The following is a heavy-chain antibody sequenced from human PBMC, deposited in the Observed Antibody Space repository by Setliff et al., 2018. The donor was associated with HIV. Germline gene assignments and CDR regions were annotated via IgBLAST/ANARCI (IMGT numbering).Heavy chain of an antibody. CDR2: IIPIFGTA. V-gene: IGHV1-69*13. D-gene: IGHD3-22*01. J-gene: IGHJ5*02. CDR3: ARSDYYDSSGYSWFDP. CDR1: GGTFSSYA. Sequence: GASVKVSCKASGGTFSSYAISWVRQAPGQGLEWMGGIIPIFGTANYAQKFQGRVTITAAESTSTAYMELCSLRSEDTAVYYCARSDYYDSSGYSWFDPWGQGTLVTVSS.